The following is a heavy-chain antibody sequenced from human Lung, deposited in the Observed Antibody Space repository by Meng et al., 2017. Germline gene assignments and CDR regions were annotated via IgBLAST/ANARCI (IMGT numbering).Heavy chain of an antibody. CDR2: INHSGST. Sequence: QVQQQSGGEGLLKPSEPLSPPCVVSGGSFSDYYWSWIRQPPGKGLEWIGEINHSGSTNYNPSLESRATISVDTSQNNLSLKLSSVTAADSAVYYCARGPTTMAHDFDYWGQGTLVTVSS. V-gene: IGHV4-34*01. D-gene: IGHD4-11*01. CDR3: ARGPTTMAHDFDY. J-gene: IGHJ4*02. CDR1: GGSFSDYY.